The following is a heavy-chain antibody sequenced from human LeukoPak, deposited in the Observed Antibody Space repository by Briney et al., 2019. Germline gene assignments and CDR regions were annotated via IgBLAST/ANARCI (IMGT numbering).Heavy chain of an antibody. CDR3: ARVSIAAAAIYYYYGMDV. V-gene: IGHV4-39*07. CDR2: IYYSGST. Sequence: SETLSLTCTVSGSSISSYYWGWIRQPPGKGLEWIGSIYYSGSTYYNPSLKSRVTISVDTSKNQFSLKLSSVTAADTAVYYCARVSIAAAAIYYYYGMDVWGQGTTVTVSS. J-gene: IGHJ6*02. CDR1: GSSISSYY. D-gene: IGHD6-13*01.